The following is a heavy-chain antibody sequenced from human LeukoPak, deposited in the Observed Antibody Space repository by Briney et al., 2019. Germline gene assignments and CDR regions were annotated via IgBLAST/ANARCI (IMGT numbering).Heavy chain of an antibody. J-gene: IGHJ4*02. CDR3: ARASGGYYYDSSGYYN. CDR2: ISYDGSNK. CDR1: GFTFSSYA. D-gene: IGHD3-22*01. V-gene: IGHV3-30-3*01. Sequence: GRSLRLSCAASGFTFSSYAMHWVRQAPGKGLEWVAVISYDGSNKYYADSVKGRFTISRDNSKNTLYLQMNSLRAEDPAVYYCARASGGYYYDSSGYYNWGQGTLVTVSS.